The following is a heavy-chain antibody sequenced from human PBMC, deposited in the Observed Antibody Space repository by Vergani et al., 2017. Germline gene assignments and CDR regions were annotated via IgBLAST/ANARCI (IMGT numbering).Heavy chain of an antibody. CDR3: ARQRGSGGFFPSSYFYGMDV. CDR2: IHHSGDT. D-gene: IGHD3-10*01. J-gene: IGHJ6*02. CDR1: DSSIMTNPY. V-gene: IGHV4-38-2*01. Sequence: QVQLQESGPGLVKPSETLTLTCDVSDSSIMTNPYWGWFRQSPGKGLEWIGCIHHSGDTHYNSSLKSRVSISIVSSSKFSLSLTSVTAADTAIYVCARQRGSGGFFPSSYFYGMDVWGHGTKVTVSS.